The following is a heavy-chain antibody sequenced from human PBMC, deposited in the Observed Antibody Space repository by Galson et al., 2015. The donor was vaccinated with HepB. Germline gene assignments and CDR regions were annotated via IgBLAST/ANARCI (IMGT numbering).Heavy chain of an antibody. D-gene: IGHD6-13*01. CDR3: AKLPEEQLGPTGPYYYYGMDV. V-gene: IGHV3-23*01. Sequence: SLRLSCAASGFTFSSYAMSWVRQAPGKGLEWVSAISGSGGSTYYADSVKGRFTISRDNSKNTLYLQMNSLRAEDTAVYYCAKLPEEQLGPTGPYYYYGMDVWGQGTTVTVSS. J-gene: IGHJ6*02. CDR2: ISGSGGST. CDR1: GFTFSSYA.